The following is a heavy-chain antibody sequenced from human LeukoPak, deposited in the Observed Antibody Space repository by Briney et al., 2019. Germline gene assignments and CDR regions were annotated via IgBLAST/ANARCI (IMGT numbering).Heavy chain of an antibody. V-gene: IGHV4-59*11. J-gene: IGHJ3*02. D-gene: IGHD4-17*01. Sequence: SETLSLTCAVSADSFSSHYWTWIRQSPGKGLEWIGYITYIGSNNYNPSLKSRVTISIDTSKNQFSLKLRSVTAADTAVYYCARDLVTVTKGFDIWGQGTMVSVSS. CDR3: ARDLVTVTKGFDI. CDR2: ITYIGSN. CDR1: ADSFSSHY.